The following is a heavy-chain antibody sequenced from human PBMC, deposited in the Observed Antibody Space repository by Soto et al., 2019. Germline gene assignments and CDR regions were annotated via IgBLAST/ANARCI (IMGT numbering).Heavy chain of an antibody. J-gene: IGHJ4*02. CDR2: ISGSDDST. V-gene: IGHV3-23*01. D-gene: IGHD2-21*02. CDR3: AKDGDSSLYYFDY. Sequence: EVQLLESGGGSVQPGGSLGLSCAASGFTFSTYAMSWVRQAPGKGLEWVSTISGSDDSTYYADSVKGRFTIFRDNSKSTQYLQMNSLRAEDTAVYYCAKDGDSSLYYFDYWGQGTLVTVSS. CDR1: GFTFSTYA.